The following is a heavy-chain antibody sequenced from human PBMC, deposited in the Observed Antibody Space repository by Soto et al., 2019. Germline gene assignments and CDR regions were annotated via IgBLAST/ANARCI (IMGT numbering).Heavy chain of an antibody. CDR1: GYTFTGYY. V-gene: IGHV1-2*04. D-gene: IGHD6-13*01. Sequence: ASVKVSCKASGYTFTGYYMHWVRQAPGQGLEWMGWINPNSGGTNYAQKFQGWVTMTRDTSISTAYMELSRLRSDDTAVYYCAREAEQYRSSWYPPLPYYYYGMDVWGKGTTVTVSS. CDR2: INPNSGGT. J-gene: IGHJ6*04. CDR3: AREAEQYRSSWYPPLPYYYYGMDV.